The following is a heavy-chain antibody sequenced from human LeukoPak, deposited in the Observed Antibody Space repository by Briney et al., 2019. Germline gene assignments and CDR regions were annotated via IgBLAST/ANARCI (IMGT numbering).Heavy chain of an antibody. CDR3: ARGGRGSAAVVAPRFLDI. V-gene: IGHV3-53*01. Sequence: GGSLRLSCAASGITFSNYAVNWVRQAPGKGLEWVSVTYTGGNSYYADSVKGRFIISRYISKIPLYLQISSLRAEDSALYYCARGGRGSAAVVAPRFLDIWGEGTMVTVSS. CDR1: GITFSNYA. D-gene: IGHD3-22*01. CDR2: TYTGGNS. J-gene: IGHJ3*02.